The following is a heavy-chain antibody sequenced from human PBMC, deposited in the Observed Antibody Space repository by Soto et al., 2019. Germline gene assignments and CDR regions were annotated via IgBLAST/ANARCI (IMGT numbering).Heavy chain of an antibody. D-gene: IGHD4-17*01. J-gene: IGHJ6*02. Sequence: QVQLVQSGAEVKKPGASVKVSCKASGYTFTSYYRHWVRQAPGQGLEWMGIVNPSCVSTSYAQKSQGRVTMTRDTSTRTVSMELSSLRSEDTALYYWARTGVTVTTPPYYYNGMDVWGQGTKVTVSS. CDR1: GYTFTSYY. CDR2: VNPSCVST. V-gene: IGHV1-46*01. CDR3: ARTGVTVTTPPYYYNGMDV.